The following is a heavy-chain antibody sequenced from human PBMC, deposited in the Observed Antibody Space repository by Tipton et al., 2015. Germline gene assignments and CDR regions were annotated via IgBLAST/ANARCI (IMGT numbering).Heavy chain of an antibody. V-gene: IGHV3-7*01. Sequence: SLRLSCTASGFTFGDYAMSWFRQGPGKGLEWVANIKQDGSAKYYVDSVKGRFSISRDNAKNSLYLQMDSLTAEDTAVYYCGRSSGNYYGGNYWGQGTLVTVSS. D-gene: IGHD1-26*01. CDR3: GRSSGNYYGGNY. CDR2: IKQDGSAK. J-gene: IGHJ4*02. CDR1: GFTFGDYA.